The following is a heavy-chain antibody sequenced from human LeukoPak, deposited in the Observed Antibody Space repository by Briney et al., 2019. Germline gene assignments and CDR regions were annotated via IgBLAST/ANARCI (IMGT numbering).Heavy chain of an antibody. CDR1: GYTFTSYG. Sequence: ASVKVSCTASGYTFTSYGISWVRQAPGQGLEWMGWISAYNGNTNYAQKLQGRVTMTTDTSTSTAYMEPRSLRSDDTAVYYCARAGPRDPVYDYVWGSYRSYYFDYWGQGTLVTVSS. V-gene: IGHV1-18*01. J-gene: IGHJ4*02. CDR3: ARAGPRDPVYDYVWGSYRSYYFDY. D-gene: IGHD3-16*02. CDR2: ISAYNGNT.